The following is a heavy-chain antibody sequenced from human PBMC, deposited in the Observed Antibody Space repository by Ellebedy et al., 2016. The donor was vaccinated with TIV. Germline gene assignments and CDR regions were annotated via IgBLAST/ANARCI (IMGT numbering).Heavy chain of an antibody. CDR2: IYSSGST. CDR1: GGSISGYY. Sequence: MPSETLSLTCTVSGGSISGYYWSWIRRPAGKGLEWIGRIYSSGSTNYNPSLKSRVTMSVDTSKNQFSLLLSSVTAADTAVYYCARVDGTYLDYWGQGSLVTVSS. CDR3: ARVDGTYLDY. D-gene: IGHD1-26*01. V-gene: IGHV4-4*07. J-gene: IGHJ4*02.